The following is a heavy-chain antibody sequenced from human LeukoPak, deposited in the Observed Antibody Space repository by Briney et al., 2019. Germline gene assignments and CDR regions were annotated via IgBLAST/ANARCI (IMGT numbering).Heavy chain of an antibody. J-gene: IGHJ4*02. CDR1: GFTFSSYW. D-gene: IGHD6-19*01. Sequence: GGSLRFSRAASGFTFSSYWMSWVRQAPGKGLEWVANIKQDGSEKYYVDSVKGQFTISRDNAKNSLYLQMNSLRAEDTAVYYCARDLGNIAVAATHFDYWGQGTLVTVSS. CDR3: ARDLGNIAVAATHFDY. V-gene: IGHV3-7*01. CDR2: IKQDGSEK.